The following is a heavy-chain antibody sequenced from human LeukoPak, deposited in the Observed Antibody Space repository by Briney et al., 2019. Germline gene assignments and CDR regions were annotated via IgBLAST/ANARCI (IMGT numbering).Heavy chain of an antibody. CDR1: GYTFTGYY. J-gene: IGHJ4*02. D-gene: IGHD6-13*01. V-gene: IGHV1-18*04. CDR3: ARVSDSSFDY. CDR2: ISAYNGNT. Sequence: ASVKVSCKASGYTFTGYYMHWVRQAPGQGLEWMGWISAYNGNTNYAQKLQGRVTMTTDTSTSTAYMELRSLRSDDTAVYYCARVSDSSFDYWGQGTLVTVSS.